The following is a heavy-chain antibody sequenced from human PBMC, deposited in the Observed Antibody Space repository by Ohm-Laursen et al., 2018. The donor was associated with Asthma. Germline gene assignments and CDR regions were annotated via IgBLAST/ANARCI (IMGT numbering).Heavy chain of an antibody. CDR1: GFTFSDYG. Sequence: SLRLSCSASGFTFSDYGMHWVRQAPGKGLEWVAIISSDGSNKFHAESVKGRITPSRDNSKNTLYLQMNSLRAEDTAVYYCARDGSRSGHYPRPHDYWGQGTLVTVSS. J-gene: IGHJ4*02. D-gene: IGHD3-22*01. V-gene: IGHV3-30*12. CDR3: ARDGSRSGHYPRPHDY. CDR2: ISSDGSNK.